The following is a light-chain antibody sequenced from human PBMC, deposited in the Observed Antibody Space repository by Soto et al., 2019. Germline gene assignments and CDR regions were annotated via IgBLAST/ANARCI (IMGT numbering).Light chain of an antibody. CDR2: DAS. J-gene: IGKJ1*01. CDR3: QQYNSYPWA. CDR1: QSISTW. Sequence: DIQMTQSPSSLSASVGDRVTITCRASQSISTWLAWYQQKPGKAPKVLIYDASSLESGVPSRFSGSGSGTEFTLTISSLQPDDYGTYYCQQYNSYPWAFGQGTKVEIK. V-gene: IGKV1-5*01.